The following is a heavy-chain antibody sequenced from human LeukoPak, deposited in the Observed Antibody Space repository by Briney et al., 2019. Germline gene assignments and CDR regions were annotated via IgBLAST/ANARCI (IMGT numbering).Heavy chain of an antibody. Sequence: PGGSLRLSCAASGFTFTNAWMTWVHEAPGKGGEWVGRIKSKGDGETTDYAAPVKGRFSMSRDDSKATMYLQMYSLEAEDTAVYYCTTDLGLTMIRGVIVYWGQGALVTVSS. D-gene: IGHD3-10*01. CDR2: IKSKGDGETT. J-gene: IGHJ4*02. CDR1: GFTFTNAW. V-gene: IGHV3-15*01. CDR3: TTDLGLTMIRGVIVY.